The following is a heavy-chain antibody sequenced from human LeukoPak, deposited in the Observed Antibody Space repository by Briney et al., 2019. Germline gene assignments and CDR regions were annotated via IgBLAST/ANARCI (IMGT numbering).Heavy chain of an antibody. V-gene: IGHV4-34*01. Sequence: SETLSLTCSVYSGSFSGYYWSWIRQPPGKGLEWIGEINHSVGTNYNPSLKSRVTMSLDTSKNQFSLKLRSVTAADTAVYYCARALARLPWSAPGGKGPLVTVS. J-gene: IGHJ5*02. D-gene: IGHD6-6*01. CDR2: INHSVGT. CDR3: ARALARLPWSAP. CDR1: SGSFSGYY.